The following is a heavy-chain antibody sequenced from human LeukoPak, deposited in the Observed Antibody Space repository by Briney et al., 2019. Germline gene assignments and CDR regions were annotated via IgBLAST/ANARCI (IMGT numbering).Heavy chain of an antibody. Sequence: KPSETLSLTCTVSGGSISSGGYYWSWIRQHPGKGLEWIGYIYYSGSTYYNPSLKSRVTISVDTSKNQFSLNLTSVTAADTAVYFCARVTSGANCCLLDYWGQGTLVTVSS. D-gene: IGHD2-15*01. CDR3: ARVTSGANCCLLDY. CDR2: IYYSGST. V-gene: IGHV4-31*03. J-gene: IGHJ4*02. CDR1: GGSISSGGYY.